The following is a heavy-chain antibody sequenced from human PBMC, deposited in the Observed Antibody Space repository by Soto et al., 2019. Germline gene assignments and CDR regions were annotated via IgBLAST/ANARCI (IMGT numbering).Heavy chain of an antibody. D-gene: IGHD1-7*01. CDR3: AREKSDLELFNWLDP. CDR1: GYSFTTYW. CDR2: IDPRDSYT. J-gene: IGHJ5*02. V-gene: IGHV5-10-1*01. Sequence: GESLKISCEASGYSFTTYWISWVRQMPGKGLAWMGAIDPRDSYTKYSPSFQGHVTISVDKSISTAYLQWNSLKASDTAIYYCAREKSDLELFNWLDPWGQGTLVTVSS.